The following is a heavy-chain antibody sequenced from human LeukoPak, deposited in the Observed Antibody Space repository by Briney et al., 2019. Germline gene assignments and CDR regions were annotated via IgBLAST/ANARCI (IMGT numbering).Heavy chain of an antibody. D-gene: IGHD6-19*01. CDR1: GGSISSSSYY. CDR3: ARFGSSSGA. CDR2: IYYSGST. Sequence: PSETLSLTCTVSGGSISSSSYYWGWIRQPPGKGLEWIGSIYYSGSTYYNPSLKSRVTISVDTSKNQFSLKLSSVTAADTAVYYCARFGSSSGAWGQGTLVTVSS. V-gene: IGHV4-39*01. J-gene: IGHJ5*02.